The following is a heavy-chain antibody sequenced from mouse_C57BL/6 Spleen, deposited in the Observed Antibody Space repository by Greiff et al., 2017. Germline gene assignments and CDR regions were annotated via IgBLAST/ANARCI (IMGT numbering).Heavy chain of an antibody. CDR2: IDPSDSET. D-gene: IGHD1-1*01. Sequence: VQLQQPGAELVRPGSSVKLSCKASGYTFTSYWMHWVKQRPIQGLEWIGNIDPSDSETHYNQKFKDKATLTVDKSSSTAYMQLSSLTSEDSAVYCCARDSDYYGGAMDYWGQGTSVTVSS. V-gene: IGHV1-52*01. CDR1: GYTFTSYW. CDR3: ARDSDYYGGAMDY. J-gene: IGHJ4*01.